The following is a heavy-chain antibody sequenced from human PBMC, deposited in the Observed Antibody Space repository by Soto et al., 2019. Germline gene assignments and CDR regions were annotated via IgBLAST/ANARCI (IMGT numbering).Heavy chain of an antibody. V-gene: IGHV4-39*01. CDR3: ARRTKSFFMDV. J-gene: IGHJ6*02. CDR2: IYYSGST. Sequence: LSETLSLTCTVSGGSISSSSYYWGWIRQPPGKGLEWIGSIYYSGSTYYNPSLKSRVTISVDTSKNQFSLKLSSVTAADTAVYYCARRTKSFFMDVWGQGTTVTVSS. CDR1: GGSISSSSYY. D-gene: IGHD3-3*01.